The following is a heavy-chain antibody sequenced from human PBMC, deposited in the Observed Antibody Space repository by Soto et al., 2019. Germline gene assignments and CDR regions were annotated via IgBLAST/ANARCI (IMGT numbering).Heavy chain of an antibody. Sequence: SETLSLTCAVYGGSFSAYYWSWIRQPPGKGLEWIGEINHSGGTSYNPSLKSRVTISVDTSKSQFSLKLTSVTAADRAVYYCARGSVDTVDSSGFYVYWGQGTQVTVYS. CDR2: INHSGGT. CDR1: GGSFSAYY. CDR3: ARGSVDTVDSSGFYVY. J-gene: IGHJ4*02. D-gene: IGHD3-22*01. V-gene: IGHV4-34*01.